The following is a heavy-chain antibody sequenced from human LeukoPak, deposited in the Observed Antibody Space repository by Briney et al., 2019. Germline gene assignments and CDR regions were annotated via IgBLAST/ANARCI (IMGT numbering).Heavy chain of an antibody. J-gene: IGHJ4*02. D-gene: IGHD3-22*01. Sequence: EASVKVSCKASGYTFTSYYMHWVRQAPGQGLEWMGIINPSGGSTSYAQKFQGRVTMTRDTSTSTVYMELSSLRSEDTAVYYCARDPKKDRDYYDSSGPPFDYWGQGTLVTVSS. CDR2: INPSGGST. CDR3: ARDPKKDRDYYDSSGPPFDY. CDR1: GYTFTSYY. V-gene: IGHV1-46*01.